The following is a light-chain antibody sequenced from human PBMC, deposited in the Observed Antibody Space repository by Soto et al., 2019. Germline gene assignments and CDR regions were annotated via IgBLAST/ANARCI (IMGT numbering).Light chain of an antibody. CDR3: QLYTTCPYS. V-gene: IGKV1-5*01. CDR2: DAS. J-gene: IGKJ2*03. Sequence: DIQMTQSPSTLSASVGDRVTITCRASQPISSWLAWYQQRPGKAPKLLIYDASRLEIGVPSRFSGSGSGTEFTLAISSLQPDDFATYFCQLYTTCPYSFGQGTKLEIK. CDR1: QPISSW.